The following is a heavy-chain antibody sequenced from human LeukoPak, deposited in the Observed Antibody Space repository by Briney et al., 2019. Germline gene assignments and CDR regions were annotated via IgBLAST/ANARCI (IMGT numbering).Heavy chain of an antibody. V-gene: IGHV4-4*02. CDR3: ANKVYCSTTSCYHAGY. CDR1: GDSISSTNW. D-gene: IGHD2-2*01. CDR2: IYHSGTT. J-gene: IGHJ4*02. Sequence: SGTLSLTCAVSGDSISSTNWWSWVRQPPGKGLEWIGEIYHSGTTNYNPPLKSRVTISIDTFNNEFSLKLRSVTAADTAVYYCANKVYCSTTSCYHAGYWGQGTLATVSS.